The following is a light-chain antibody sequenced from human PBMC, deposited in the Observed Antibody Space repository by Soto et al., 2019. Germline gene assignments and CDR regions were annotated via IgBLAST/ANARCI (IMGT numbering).Light chain of an antibody. Sequence: QLVLTQSPSASASLGASVKLTCTLSSGHSSYAIAWHQQQPEKGPRYLMKLNSDGSPSKGDGSPDRFSGSSSGAERDLTISSLQSEEEADYYCQTWGTGIQGVFGGGTKLTVL. V-gene: IGLV4-69*01. J-gene: IGLJ3*02. CDR3: QTWGTGIQGV. CDR2: LNSDGSP. CDR1: SGHSSYA.